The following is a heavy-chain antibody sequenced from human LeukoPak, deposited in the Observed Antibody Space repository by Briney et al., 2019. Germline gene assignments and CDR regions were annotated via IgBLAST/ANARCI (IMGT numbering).Heavy chain of an antibody. CDR3: AIAKVGATFYYFDY. J-gene: IGHJ4*02. Sequence: ASVKVSCKASGYTFTSYGISWVRQAPGQGLEWMGWISAYNGNTNYAQKLQGRVTMTTDTSTSTAYMELRSLRSDDTAVYYCAIAKVGATFYYFDYWGPGTLVSVSS. V-gene: IGHV1-18*01. D-gene: IGHD1-26*01. CDR1: GYTFTSYG. CDR2: ISAYNGNT.